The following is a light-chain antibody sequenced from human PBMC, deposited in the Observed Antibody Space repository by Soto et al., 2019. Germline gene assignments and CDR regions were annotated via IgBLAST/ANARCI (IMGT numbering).Light chain of an antibody. CDR2: GNT. CDR1: SSNIGAGYD. V-gene: IGLV1-40*01. J-gene: IGLJ2*01. CDR3: QSYDSSLSGVV. Sequence: QSVLTHPPSVSGAPGQRVTISCTGSSSNIGAGYDVHWYHQLPGTAPKLLIYGNTNRPSGVPDRFSGSKSGTSASLAITGLQAEDEADYDCQSYDSSLSGVVFGGGTKVTVL.